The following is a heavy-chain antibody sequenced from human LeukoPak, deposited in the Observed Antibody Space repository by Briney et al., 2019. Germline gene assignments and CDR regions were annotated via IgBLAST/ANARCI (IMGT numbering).Heavy chain of an antibody. CDR1: GGSFSGYY. D-gene: IGHD3-9*01. J-gene: IGHJ4*02. CDR3: ARDTRDFDDY. Sequence: PSETLSLTCAVYGGSFSGYYWSWIRQPPGKGLEWIGEINHSGSTNYNPSLKSRVTISVDTSKNQFSLKLSSVTAADTAVYYCARDTRDFDDYWGQGTLVTVSS. V-gene: IGHV4-34*01. CDR2: INHSGST.